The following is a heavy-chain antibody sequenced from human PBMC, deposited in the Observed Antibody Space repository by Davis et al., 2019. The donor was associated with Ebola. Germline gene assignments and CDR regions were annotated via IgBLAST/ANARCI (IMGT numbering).Heavy chain of an antibody. CDR2: IYYSGST. D-gene: IGHD3-16*02. J-gene: IGHJ3*02. CDR1: GGSISSYY. CDR3: ARRIMITFGGVIVYVDAFDI. V-gene: IGHV4-59*12. Sequence: MPGGSLRLSCTVSGGSISSYYWSWIRQPPGKGLEWIGYIYYSGSTNYNPSLKSRVTISVDTSKNQFSLKLSSVTAADTAVYYCARRIMITFGGVIVYVDAFDIWGQGTMVTVSS.